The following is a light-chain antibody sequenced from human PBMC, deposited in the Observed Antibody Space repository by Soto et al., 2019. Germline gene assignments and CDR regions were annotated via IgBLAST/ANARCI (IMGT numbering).Light chain of an antibody. CDR3: SSYTSSSTVV. Sequence: QSVLTQPASVSGSLGQSITISCTGTSSDVGGYNYVSWYQQHPGKDPKVVIFEVTNRPSGVSSRFSGSKSGNTASLTVSGLQAEDEGDYYCSSYTSSSTVVFGGGPKVTVL. J-gene: IGLJ2*01. V-gene: IGLV2-14*01. CDR2: EVT. CDR1: SSDVGGYNY.